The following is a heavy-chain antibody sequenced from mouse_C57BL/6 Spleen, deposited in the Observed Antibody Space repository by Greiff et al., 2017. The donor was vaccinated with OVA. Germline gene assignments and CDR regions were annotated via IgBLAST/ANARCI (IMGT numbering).Heavy chain of an antibody. CDR1: GFSLTSYG. Sequence: VQRVESGPGLVQPSQRLSITCTVSGFSLTSYGVHWVRQSPGKGLEWLGVIWSGGSTDYNAAFISRLSISKDNSKSQVFFKMNSLQADDTAIYYCARNFITTDAMDYWGQGTSVTVSS. D-gene: IGHD1-1*01. J-gene: IGHJ4*01. V-gene: IGHV2-2*01. CDR2: IWSGGST. CDR3: ARNFITTDAMDY.